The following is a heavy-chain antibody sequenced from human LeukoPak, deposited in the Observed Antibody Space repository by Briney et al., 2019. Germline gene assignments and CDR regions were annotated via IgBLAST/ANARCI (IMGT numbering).Heavy chain of an antibody. D-gene: IGHD2-15*01. J-gene: IGHJ4*02. CDR3: ATMVVAAFTY. Sequence: GGSLRLSCAASGFTFSSYAMSWVRQALGKGLEWVSGISGSGGSTYYADSVKGRFTISRDNSKNTLCLQMNSLRAEDTAVYYCATMVVAAFTYWGQGTLVTVSS. CDR1: GFTFSSYA. V-gene: IGHV3-23*01. CDR2: ISGSGGST.